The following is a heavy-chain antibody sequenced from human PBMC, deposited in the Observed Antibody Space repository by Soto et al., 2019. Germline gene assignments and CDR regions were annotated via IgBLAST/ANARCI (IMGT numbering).Heavy chain of an antibody. J-gene: IGHJ5*02. CDR2: ISGSGGST. CDR1: GFTFSSYA. CDR3: ANDNGPYSSSPVGSFDP. Sequence: WGSLRLSCAASGFTFSSYAMSWVRQAPGKGLEWVSAISGSGGSTYYADSVKGRFTISRDNSKNTLYLQMNSLRAEDTAVYYCANDNGPYSSSPVGSFDPWGQGTLVTVS. V-gene: IGHV3-23*01. D-gene: IGHD6-13*01.